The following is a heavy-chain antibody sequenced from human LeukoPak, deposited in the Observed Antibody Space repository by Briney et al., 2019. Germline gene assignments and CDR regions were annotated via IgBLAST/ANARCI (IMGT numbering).Heavy chain of an antibody. CDR3: ARDLLLVRTPFGNYYGSGSPLDY. CDR1: GFTFSSYG. Sequence: PGRSLRLSCAASGFTFSSYGMHWVRQAPGKGLEWVAVIWYDGSNKYYADSVKGRFTISRDNSKNTLYLQMNSLRAEDTAVYYCARDLLLVRTPFGNYYGSGSPLDYWGQGTLVTVSS. CDR2: IWYDGSNK. D-gene: IGHD3-10*01. V-gene: IGHV3-33*08. J-gene: IGHJ4*02.